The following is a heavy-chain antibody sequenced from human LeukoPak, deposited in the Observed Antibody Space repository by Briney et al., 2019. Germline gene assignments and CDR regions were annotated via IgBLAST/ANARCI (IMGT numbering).Heavy chain of an antibody. CDR3: ARGRAGSYPNPFDY. D-gene: IGHD1-26*01. Sequence: PSETLSLTCAVYGGSFSGYYWNWIRQPPGKGLEWIGSIYYSGSTYYNPSLKSRVTISVDTSKNQFSLKLSSVTAADTAVYYCARGRAGSYPNPFDYWGQGTLVTVSS. CDR1: GGSFSGYY. V-gene: IGHV4-34*01. CDR2: IYYSGST. J-gene: IGHJ4*02.